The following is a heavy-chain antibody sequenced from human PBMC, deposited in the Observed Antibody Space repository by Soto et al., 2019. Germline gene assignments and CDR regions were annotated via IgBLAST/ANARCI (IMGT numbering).Heavy chain of an antibody. J-gene: IGHJ3*02. V-gene: IGHV2-70*01. CDR3: ARALYSSSWDRNVVAFDI. CDR2: IDWDDDK. Sequence: SGPTLVNPTQTLTLTCTFSGFSLSTSGMCVSWIRQPPGKALEWPALIDWDDDKYYSTSLKTRLTISKDTSKNQVVLTMTNMDPVDTATYYCARALYSSSWDRNVVAFDIWGQGTMVTVSS. D-gene: IGHD6-13*01. CDR1: GFSLSTSGMC.